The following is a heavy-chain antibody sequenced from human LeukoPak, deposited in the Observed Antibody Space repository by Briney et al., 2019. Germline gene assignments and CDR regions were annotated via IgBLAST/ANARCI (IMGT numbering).Heavy chain of an antibody. CDR3: TTYGSGRKFDY. D-gene: IGHD3-10*01. CDR2: IESKADGGTT. J-gene: IGHJ4*02. CDR1: GFSFSNAR. Sequence: GGSHRLSCAASGFSFSNARMSWVRQIPGKGLEWVGRIESKADGGTTDYAAPVKGRFTISRDDSTNTLYLQMNSLKSEDTAVYYCTTYGSGRKFDYWGQGILVTVSS. V-gene: IGHV3-15*04.